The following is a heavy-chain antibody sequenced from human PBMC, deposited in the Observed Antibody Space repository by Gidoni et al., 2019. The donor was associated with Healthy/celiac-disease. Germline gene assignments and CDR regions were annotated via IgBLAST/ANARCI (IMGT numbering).Heavy chain of an antibody. V-gene: IGHV3-53*01. D-gene: IGHD6-19*01. CDR3: ARDQGQGVIGNSSGWYY. Sequence: EVQLVESGGGLIQPGGSLRLSCAASGFTVSRNYMSWVRQAPGKGLEWVSVIYSGGSTYYADSVKGRFTISRDNSKNTLYLQMNSLRAEDTAVYYCARDQGQGVIGNSSGWYYWGQGTLVTVSS. J-gene: IGHJ4*02. CDR2: IYSGGST. CDR1: GFTVSRNY.